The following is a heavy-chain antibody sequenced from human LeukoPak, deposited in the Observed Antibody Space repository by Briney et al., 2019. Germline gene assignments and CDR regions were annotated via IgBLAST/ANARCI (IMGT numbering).Heavy chain of an antibody. Sequence: GGSLTLSCAASGFIFSSYAMSWVRQAPGKGLEWVSAISGSGGSTYYADSVKGRFTISRDNSKNTLYLQMKSLRAKQTDLYYCAKAWVTIFGVVNPFDYWGQGTLVTVSS. CDR3: AKAWVTIFGVVNPFDY. V-gene: IGHV3-23*01. CDR1: GFIFSSYA. J-gene: IGHJ4*02. D-gene: IGHD3-3*01. CDR2: ISGSGGST.